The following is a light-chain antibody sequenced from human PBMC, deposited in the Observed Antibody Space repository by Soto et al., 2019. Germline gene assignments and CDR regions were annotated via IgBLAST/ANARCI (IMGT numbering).Light chain of an antibody. V-gene: IGKV3-20*01. Sequence: EIVLTQSPGTLSLSPGERPTLSCRASQSVSSSYLAWYQQKPGQAPRLPIYGASSRDTGIPDRSSGSGSEADVTLPIGKLEPEDYAVYYWEQDGSSSLTFGQGTKVESK. CDR3: EQDGSSSLT. CDR2: GAS. J-gene: IGKJ1*01. CDR1: QSVSSSY.